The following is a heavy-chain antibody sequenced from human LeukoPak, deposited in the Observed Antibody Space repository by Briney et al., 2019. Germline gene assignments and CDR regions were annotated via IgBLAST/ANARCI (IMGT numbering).Heavy chain of an antibody. Sequence: PSETLSLTCSVSSGSIRSSYCHWIRRPPGKGLEWIGYIYYSGSTSYNPSLRSRVAISVDTSRNQFSLKLTSVTAADTAVYYCTRTPNPDFFDDWGQGTLVTVSS. CDR3: TRTPNPDFFDD. D-gene: IGHD2-8*01. V-gene: IGHV4-59*01. CDR2: IYYSGST. CDR1: SGSIRSSY. J-gene: IGHJ4*02.